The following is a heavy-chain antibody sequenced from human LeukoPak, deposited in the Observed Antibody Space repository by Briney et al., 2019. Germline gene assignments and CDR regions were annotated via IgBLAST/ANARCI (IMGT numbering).Heavy chain of an antibody. D-gene: IGHD1-26*01. CDR3: ARGKSGSYRARDY. J-gene: IGHJ4*02. CDR2: ISSSSSTI. V-gene: IGHV3-48*01. CDR1: GFTFSSYS. Sequence: PGGSLRLSCAASGFTFSSYSMNWVRQAPGKGPEWVSYISSSSSTIYYADSVKGRFTISRDNAENSLYLQMNSLRAEDTAVYYCARGKSGSYRARDYWGQGTLVTVSS.